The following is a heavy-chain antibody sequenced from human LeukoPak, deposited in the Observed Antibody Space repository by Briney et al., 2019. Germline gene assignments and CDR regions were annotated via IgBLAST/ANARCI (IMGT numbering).Heavy chain of an antibody. CDR3: ARTARHLDY. V-gene: IGHV3-11*04. CDR2: ISGSGTDI. D-gene: IGHD5-18*01. CDR1: GFTFSDPY. J-gene: IGHJ4*02. Sequence: PGGSLRLSCEASGFTFSDPYMSGIRQAPGKGLECLSYISGSGTDINYAASVGGRFTISRDNAKNLVYLQMNDLRLEDTDVYYCARTARHLDYWGQGTLVTVSS.